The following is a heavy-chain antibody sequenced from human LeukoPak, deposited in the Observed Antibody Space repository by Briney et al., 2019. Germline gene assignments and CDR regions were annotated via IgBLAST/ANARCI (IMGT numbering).Heavy chain of an antibody. D-gene: IGHD6-19*01. J-gene: IGHJ4*02. V-gene: IGHV3-33*01. CDR2: IYHDGRKI. Sequence: GGSLRLSCEASGFAFNNYGMHWVRQAPGKGLEWLAVIYHDGRKIYYLDSVKGRFTISRDNSKNTLYLQMNSLRGDDTGLYYCARDQGLGPKFRFDKWGQGTLVTVSS. CDR3: ARDQGLGPKFRFDK. CDR1: GFAFNNYG.